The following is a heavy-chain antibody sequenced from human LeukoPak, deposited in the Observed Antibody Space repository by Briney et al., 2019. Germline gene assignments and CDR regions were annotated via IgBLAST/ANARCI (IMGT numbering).Heavy chain of an antibody. CDR3: ARLGGGYNGDFDY. CDR1: GFTFSSYG. J-gene: IGHJ4*02. Sequence: PGETLRLSCAASGFTFSSYGMSWVRQAPGKGLEWVSAMSASGGRTYYADSVKGRLTISRDNSKNTLYLQMSSLRAEDTAVYYCARLGGGYNGDFDYWGQGTLVTVSS. CDR2: MSASGGRT. V-gene: IGHV3-23*01. D-gene: IGHD5-24*01.